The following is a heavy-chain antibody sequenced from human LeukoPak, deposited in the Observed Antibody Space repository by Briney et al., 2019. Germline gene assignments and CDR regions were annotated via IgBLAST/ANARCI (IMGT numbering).Heavy chain of an antibody. CDR2: ISYDGSNK. V-gene: IGHV3-30-3*01. CDR1: GFTFSSYA. Sequence: GRSLRLSCAASGFTFSSYAMHWVRQAPGKGLEWVAVISYDGSNKYYADSVKGRFTISRDNSKNTLYLQMNSLRAEDTAVYHCARDPGSSSPIYYYYYGMDVWGQGTTVTVTS. J-gene: IGHJ6*02. D-gene: IGHD6-13*01. CDR3: ARDPGSSSPIYYYYYGMDV.